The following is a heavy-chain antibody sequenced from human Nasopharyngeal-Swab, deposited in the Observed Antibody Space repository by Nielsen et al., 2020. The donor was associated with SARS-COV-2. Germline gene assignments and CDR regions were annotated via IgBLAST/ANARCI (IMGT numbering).Heavy chain of an antibody. CDR2: IYYRGSP. D-gene: IGHD3-3*01. V-gene: IGHV4-39*07. J-gene: IGHJ4*02. Sequence: GKGLEWIGRIYYRGSPSYNTSLKRRVTISVDTSKNQFSLKLSSVTAADTGVYYCARARSATRPQWMDYWGQGTLVTVSS. CDR3: ARARSATRPQWMDY.